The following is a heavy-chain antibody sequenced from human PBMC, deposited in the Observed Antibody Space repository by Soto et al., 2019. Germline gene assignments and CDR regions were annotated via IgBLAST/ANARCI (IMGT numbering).Heavy chain of an antibody. J-gene: IGHJ6*02. V-gene: IGHV1-69*13. Sequence: EASVKVSCKASGGTFSSYAISWVRQAPGQGLEWMGGIIPIFGTANYAQKFQGRVTITADESTSTAYMELSSLRSEDTAVYYCARYVEIGGTIFGVPDQLYYGMDVWGQGTTVTVSS. D-gene: IGHD3-3*01. CDR1: GGTFSSYA. CDR2: IIPIFGTA. CDR3: ARYVEIGGTIFGVPDQLYYGMDV.